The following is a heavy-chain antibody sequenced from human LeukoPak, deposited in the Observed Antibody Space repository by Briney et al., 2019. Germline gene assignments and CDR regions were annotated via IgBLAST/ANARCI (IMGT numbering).Heavy chain of an antibody. Sequence: ASVKVSCKTSGYTFTDYYMHWVRQAPGQGLEWMGWINPNSGGTNYAQKFQGRVTMTRDTSISTAYMELTSLTSDDTAVYYCARDLPKTGYVGAFDIWGQGTMVTVSS. CDR2: INPNSGGT. J-gene: IGHJ3*02. V-gene: IGHV1-2*02. CDR3: ARDLPKTGYVGAFDI. CDR1: GYTFTDYY. D-gene: IGHD5-12*01.